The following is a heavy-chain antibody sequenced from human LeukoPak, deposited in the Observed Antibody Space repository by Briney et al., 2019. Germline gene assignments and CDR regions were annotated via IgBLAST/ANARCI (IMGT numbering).Heavy chain of an antibody. Sequence: SGTLSLTCGVSGGSITSTNYWTWVRQPPGKGLEWIGEVNLQGSTNYNPSLMGRVAISVDMSENHISLQLASVTAADTAVYYCARGHYDSRGYSEPFDYWGQGTVVTVSS. V-gene: IGHV4-4*02. J-gene: IGHJ4*02. CDR3: ARGHYDSRGYSEPFDY. CDR1: GGSITSTNY. D-gene: IGHD3-22*01. CDR2: VNLQGST.